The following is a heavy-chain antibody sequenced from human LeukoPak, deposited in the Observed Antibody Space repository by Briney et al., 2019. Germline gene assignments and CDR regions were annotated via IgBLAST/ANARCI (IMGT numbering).Heavy chain of an antibody. Sequence: GGSLRLSCAVSGFTLSSYWMSWVRQAPGKGLEWVANIKQDGSEKHYVDSVKGRFTISRDNVKKSLYQQMNSLRAEDTAVYYCARAGYSYADYWGQGTLVTVSS. D-gene: IGHD5-18*01. CDR3: ARAGYSYADY. CDR2: IKQDGSEK. V-gene: IGHV3-7*01. CDR1: GFTLSSYW. J-gene: IGHJ4*02.